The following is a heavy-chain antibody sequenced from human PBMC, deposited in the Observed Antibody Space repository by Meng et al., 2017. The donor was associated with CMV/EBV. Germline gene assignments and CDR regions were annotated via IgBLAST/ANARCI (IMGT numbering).Heavy chain of an antibody. CDR3: ARGSGGATG. CDR2: IYPSDSYT. Sequence: SFSCNGSKFSFTSSCVIRVRPMPGKGLECMRSIYPSDSYTNYSPSVQGHVTISADKSISTAYLQWSSLKASDTAMYYCARGSGGATGWGQGTLVTVSS. CDR1: KFSFTSSC. D-gene: IGHD1-26*01. V-gene: IGHV5-10-1*01. J-gene: IGHJ4*02.